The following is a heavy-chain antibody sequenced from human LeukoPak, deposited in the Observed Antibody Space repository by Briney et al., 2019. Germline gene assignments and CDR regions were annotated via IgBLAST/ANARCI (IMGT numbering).Heavy chain of an antibody. V-gene: IGHV3-74*01. J-gene: IGHJ3*02. CDR3: ARQMTPDAFDI. Sequence: GGSLRLSCAASGLTFSNYYMHWVRQAPGKGPVWVSRISSDGSSTSYADSVKGRFTISRDNAKNTLYLQMNSLRAEDTAVYYCARQMTPDAFDIWGQGTMVTVSS. CDR2: ISSDGSST. D-gene: IGHD2-15*01. CDR1: GLTFSNYY.